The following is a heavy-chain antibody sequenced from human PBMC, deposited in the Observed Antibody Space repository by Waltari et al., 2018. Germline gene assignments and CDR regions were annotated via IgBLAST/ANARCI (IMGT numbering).Heavy chain of an antibody. CDR3: ASPDY. J-gene: IGHJ4*02. Sequence: EVQFVQSGAELKKPVASLKISCKASGYNFTNYLIGWVRQMPGKGLEWRGTVHPGDSDVRYSPSFQGHMTNSDDKSVSTAYLKVNNLRASDSAIYYCASPDYWGQGTLVTVSS. V-gene: IGHV5-51*01. CDR2: VHPGDSDV. CDR1: GYNFTNYL.